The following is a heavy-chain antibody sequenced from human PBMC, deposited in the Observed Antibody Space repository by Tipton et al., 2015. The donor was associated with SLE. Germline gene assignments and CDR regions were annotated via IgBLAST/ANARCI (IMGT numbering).Heavy chain of an antibody. V-gene: IGHV3-30*02. D-gene: IGHD2-15*01. CDR2: TRYDGGNK. CDR3: TRGPYCSVESCYRGMDV. Sequence: SLRLSCAASGFTFSSYVMHWVRQAPGKGLEWVAFTRYDGGNKYNADFVKGRFTISRDNSKNTLYLQMNSLRAEDTAVYYCTRGPYCSVESCYRGMDVWGQGTTVTVSS. J-gene: IGHJ6*02. CDR1: GFTFSSYV.